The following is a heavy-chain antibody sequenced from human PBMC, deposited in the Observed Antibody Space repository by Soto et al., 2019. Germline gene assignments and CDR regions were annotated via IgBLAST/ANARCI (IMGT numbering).Heavy chain of an antibody. Sequence: QVQLVQSGDEVKKPGASVKVSCKASGYTFTSYGISWVRQAPGQGLEWMGWISTYTGNTNYAQKLQGRVTMTTDSSTNTAYMDLRSLTSDDTAVYFCARRLGSYYYGMDVWDQGTTVTVSS. CDR3: ARRLGSYYYGMDV. V-gene: IGHV1-18*01. D-gene: IGHD3-16*01. CDR1: GYTFTSYG. CDR2: ISTYTGNT. J-gene: IGHJ6*02.